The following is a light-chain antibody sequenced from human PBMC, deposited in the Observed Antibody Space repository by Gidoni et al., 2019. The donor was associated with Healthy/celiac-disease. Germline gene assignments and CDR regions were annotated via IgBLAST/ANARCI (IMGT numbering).Light chain of an antibody. CDR2: DAS. V-gene: IGKV3-11*01. J-gene: IGKJ4*01. CDR3: QQRSNWPPLT. Sequence: EIVLPQSQAPLSLFPGERATLSCSASQSVSSYLAWYQQKPGQAPRLLIYDASNRATGIPDRFSGSGSGTDFTLTISSLEPEDFAVYYCQQRSNWPPLTFGGGTKVEIK. CDR1: QSVSSY.